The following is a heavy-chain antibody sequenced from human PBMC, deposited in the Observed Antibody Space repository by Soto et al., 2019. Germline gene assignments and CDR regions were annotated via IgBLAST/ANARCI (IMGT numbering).Heavy chain of an antibody. CDR2: INPNSGVT. CDR3: ARESGGATATLGYYYFYMDV. D-gene: IGHD5-12*01. V-gene: IGHV1-2*04. Sequence: ASVKVSCKSSGDSFNDYYIHWVRQAPGQGLEWMGWINPNSGVTKYAQKFQGWVSMTRDTSIRTVYMQLSRLRSDDTAVYYCARESGGATATLGYYYFYMDVWGTGTTVTVSS. CDR1: GDSFNDYY. J-gene: IGHJ6*03.